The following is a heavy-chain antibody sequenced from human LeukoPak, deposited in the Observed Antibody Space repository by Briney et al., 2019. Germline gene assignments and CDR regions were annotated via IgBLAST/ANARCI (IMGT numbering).Heavy chain of an antibody. Sequence: GGSLRLSCVASGFTFSRYDVHWVRQAPGKGLEWVALISYDGSIEQYADSVRGRFTISRDNSKNTLYLQMNSLRGEDTAVYYCARDFSGGDWGQGTLVTVSS. J-gene: IGHJ4*02. V-gene: IGHV3-30-3*01. CDR3: ARDFSGGD. CDR2: ISYDGSIE. CDR1: GFTFSRYD. D-gene: IGHD2-15*01.